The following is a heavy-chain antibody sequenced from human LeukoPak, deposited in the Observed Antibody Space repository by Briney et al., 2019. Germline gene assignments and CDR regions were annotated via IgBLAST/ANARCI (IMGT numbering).Heavy chain of an antibody. Sequence: PSETLSLTCTVSGGSISSYYWSWIRQPTGKELECIRRIYTSGSTSYNPSLKSRVTMSVDTSKNQFSLKLSSVTAADTAVYYCARDVGYYDSSGYYHYFDYWGQGTPVTVSS. CDR2: IYTSGST. CDR1: GGSISSYY. CDR3: ARDVGYYDSSGYYHYFDY. V-gene: IGHV4-4*07. J-gene: IGHJ4*02. D-gene: IGHD3-22*01.